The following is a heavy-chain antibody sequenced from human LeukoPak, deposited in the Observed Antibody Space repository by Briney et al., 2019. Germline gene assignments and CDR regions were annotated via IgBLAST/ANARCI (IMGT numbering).Heavy chain of an antibody. CDR3: ARHEVQLEPFDY. D-gene: IGHD1-1*01. CDR1: GASIRSSY. CDR2: IYYTGST. J-gene: IGHJ4*02. V-gene: IGHV4-59*08. Sequence: SASLSLTCTVSGASIRSSYWSWLRQPPGKGLEWIGYIYYTGSTNSNPSLKSRVTVSVDTSKNQFSLKLSSMTAADTAVYYCARHEVQLEPFDYWGQGTLVTVSS.